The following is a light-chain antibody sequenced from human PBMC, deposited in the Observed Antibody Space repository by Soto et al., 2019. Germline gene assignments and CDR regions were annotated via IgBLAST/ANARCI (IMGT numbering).Light chain of an antibody. Sequence: ERVMTQSPATLSVSPGGRATLSCRASQSISSNLAWYQQKPGQAPRLLIYGASTRATGIPARFGGSGSGTEFTLTITSLQSEDFAVYYCQQYNSYWTFGQGTKVEIK. J-gene: IGKJ1*01. CDR1: QSISSN. CDR3: QQYNSYWT. CDR2: GAS. V-gene: IGKV3-15*01.